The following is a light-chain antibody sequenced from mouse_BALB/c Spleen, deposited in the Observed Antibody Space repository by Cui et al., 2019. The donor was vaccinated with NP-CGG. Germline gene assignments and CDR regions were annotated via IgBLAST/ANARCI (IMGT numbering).Light chain of an antibody. J-gene: IGKJ5*01. CDR2: SIS. CDR1: SRVSY. V-gene: IGKV4-68*01. Sequence: QIVRTQSPAILSASPGEKVTMTCSASSRVSYMKWFQQKPGSSPKLWIYSISNLASGVPARFSVSGSGTSYSLTISSVKAEDAATYFCQQWSSSPLTFGSGTKLELK. CDR3: QQWSSSPLT.